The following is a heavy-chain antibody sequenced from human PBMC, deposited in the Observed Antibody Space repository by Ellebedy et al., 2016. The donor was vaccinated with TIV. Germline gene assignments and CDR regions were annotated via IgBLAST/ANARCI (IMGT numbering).Heavy chain of an antibody. D-gene: IGHD3-10*01. CDR1: GFTFSGYG. CDR3: AREPTMAIPFDY. V-gene: IGHV3-33*01. J-gene: IGHJ4*02. Sequence: GESLKISYAASGFTFSGYGMHWVRQAPGKVLEWVALIWYDGSNKDCADSFKGRFTISRDNSKNTVYLQMNSLRAEDTAVYYCAREPTMAIPFDYWGQGTLVTVSS. CDR2: IWYDGSNK.